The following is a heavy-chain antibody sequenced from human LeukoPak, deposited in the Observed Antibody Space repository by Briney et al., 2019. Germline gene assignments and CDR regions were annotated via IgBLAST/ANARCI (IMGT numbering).Heavy chain of an antibody. CDR1: GGSISSSSYY. J-gene: IGHJ5*02. Sequence: SETLSLTCTVSGGSISSSSYYWGWIRQPPGKGLEWIGSIYYSGSTYYNPSLESRVTISVDTSKNQFSLKLSSVTAADTAVYYCARGYSYGDWFDPWGQGTLVTVSS. V-gene: IGHV4-39*07. CDR2: IYYSGST. D-gene: IGHD5-18*01. CDR3: ARGYSYGDWFDP.